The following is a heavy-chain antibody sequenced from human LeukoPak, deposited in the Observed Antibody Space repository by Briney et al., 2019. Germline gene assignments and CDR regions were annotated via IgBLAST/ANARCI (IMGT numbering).Heavy chain of an antibody. J-gene: IGHJ4*02. CDR2: IYSGGST. Sequence: GGSLRLSCAASGFTFNNAWMYWVRQARGKGLEWVSLIYSGGSTYYADSGKGRFTISRDSSKNTMELQINSLNAEDAAVYYCARRAGGYSHPYDYWGQGTLVTVSS. D-gene: IGHD4-23*01. V-gene: IGHV3-53*01. CDR3: ARRAGGYSHPYDY. CDR1: GFTFNNAW.